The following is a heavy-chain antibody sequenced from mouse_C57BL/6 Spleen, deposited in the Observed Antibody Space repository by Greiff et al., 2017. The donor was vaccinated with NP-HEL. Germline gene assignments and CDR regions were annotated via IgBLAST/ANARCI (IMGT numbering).Heavy chain of an antibody. J-gene: IGHJ4*01. CDR2: INYDGSST. V-gene: IGHV5-16*01. D-gene: IGHD2-5*01. Sequence: EVKLVESEGGLVQPGSSMKLSCTASGFTFSDYYMAWVRQVPEKGLEWVANINYDGSSTYYLDSLKSRFIISRDNAKNILYLQMSSLKSEDTATYYCARDYSNAMDYWGQGTSVTVSS. CDR1: GFTFSDYY. CDR3: ARDYSNAMDY.